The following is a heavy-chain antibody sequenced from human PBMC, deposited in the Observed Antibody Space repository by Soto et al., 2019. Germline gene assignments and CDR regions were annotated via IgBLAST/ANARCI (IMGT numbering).Heavy chain of an antibody. V-gene: IGHV4-34*01. Sequence: PSETLSLTCAVYGGSFSGYYWSWIRQPPGKGLEWIGEINHSGSTNYNPSLKSRVTISVDTSKNQFSLKLSSVTAADTAVYYCARGGGDIVVVPAQRPFDYWGQGTLVTVSS. CDR1: GGSFSGYY. J-gene: IGHJ4*02. D-gene: IGHD2-2*01. CDR2: INHSGST. CDR3: ARGGGDIVVVPAQRPFDY.